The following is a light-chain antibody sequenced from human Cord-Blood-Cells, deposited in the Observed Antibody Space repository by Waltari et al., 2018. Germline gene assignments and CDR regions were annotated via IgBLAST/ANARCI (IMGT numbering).Light chain of an antibody. Sequence: EIVMKQSPATLSVSRGERAPLSCRASQSVSSNLPWYQQKPGQAPRLLIYGASTRATDIPARFSGSGSGTEFTLTISSLQSEDFAVYCCQQYNTWPYTFGQGTKLDIK. CDR3: QQYNTWPYT. J-gene: IGKJ2*01. CDR2: GAS. V-gene: IGKV3D-15*01. CDR1: QSVSSN.